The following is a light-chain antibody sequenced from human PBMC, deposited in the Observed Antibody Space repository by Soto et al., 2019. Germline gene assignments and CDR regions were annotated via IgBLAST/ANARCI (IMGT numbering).Light chain of an antibody. J-gene: IGKJ5*01. CDR3: QQLFDSPIT. CDR1: QVISTS. V-gene: IGKV1-9*01. Sequence: DSQRTQSHPFLSPSIGVSFTITCRASQVISTSLAWYQVKPGKAPKLLIYAASTLESGVPSRFSATVSGTEFSLTITSLQPEDFATYYCQQLFDSPITFGQGTRLEIK. CDR2: AAS.